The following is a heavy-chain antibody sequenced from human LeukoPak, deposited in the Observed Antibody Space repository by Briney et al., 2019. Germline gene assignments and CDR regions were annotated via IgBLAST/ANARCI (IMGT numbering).Heavy chain of an antibody. D-gene: IGHD5-18*01. CDR3: ARVRRAGYSYGSFDY. Sequence: SETLSLTCTVSGGSISSYYWSWIRQPPGKGLGWIGYIYYSGSTNYNPSLKSRVTISVDTSKNQFSLKLSSVTAADTAVYYCARVRRAGYSYGSFDYWGQGTLVTVSS. J-gene: IGHJ4*02. CDR2: IYYSGST. V-gene: IGHV4-59*01. CDR1: GGSISSYY.